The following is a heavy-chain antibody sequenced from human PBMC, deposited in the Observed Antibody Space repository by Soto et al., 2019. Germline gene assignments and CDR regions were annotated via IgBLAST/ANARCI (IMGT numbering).Heavy chain of an antibody. Sequence: PGGSLGLSCAASGFTFSSYSMNWVRQAPGKGLEWVSSISSSSSYIYYADSVKGRFTISRDNAKNSLYLQMNSLRAEDTAVYYCTPDLWFGEGWFDSWGQGTLVTVSS. V-gene: IGHV3-21*01. CDR3: TPDLWFGEGWFDS. CDR2: ISSSSSYI. D-gene: IGHD3-10*01. J-gene: IGHJ5*01. CDR1: GFTFSSYS.